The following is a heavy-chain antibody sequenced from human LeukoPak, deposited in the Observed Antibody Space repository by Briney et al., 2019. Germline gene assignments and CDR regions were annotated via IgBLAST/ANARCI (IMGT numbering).Heavy chain of an antibody. V-gene: IGHV3-30-3*01. CDR3: ARVLGATEYMDV. CDR2: ISYDGSNK. J-gene: IGHJ6*03. CDR1: GFTFSSYA. Sequence: PGGSLRLSCAASGFTFSSYAMHWVRQAPGKGLEWVAVISYDGSNKYYADSVKGRFTISRDNSKNTLYLQMNSLRAEDTAVYYCARVLGATEYMDVWGKGTTVTVSS. D-gene: IGHD1-26*01.